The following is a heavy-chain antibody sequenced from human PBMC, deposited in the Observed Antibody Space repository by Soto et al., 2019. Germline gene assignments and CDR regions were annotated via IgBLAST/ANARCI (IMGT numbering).Heavy chain of an antibody. CDR3: ARGLYYDFWSGFRDYYYYGMDV. V-gene: IGHV3-21*01. J-gene: IGHJ6*02. CDR2: ISSSSSYI. Sequence: EVQLVESGGGLVKPGGSLRLSCAASGFTFSSYSMNWVRQAPGEGLEWVSSISSSSSYIYYADSVKGRFTISRDNAKNSRYLQMNSLRAEDTAVYYCARGLYYDFWSGFRDYYYYGMDVWGQGTTVTVSS. D-gene: IGHD3-3*01. CDR1: GFTFSSYS.